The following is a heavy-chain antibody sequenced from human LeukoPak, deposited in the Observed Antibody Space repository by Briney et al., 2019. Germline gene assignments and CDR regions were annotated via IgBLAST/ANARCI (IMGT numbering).Heavy chain of an antibody. J-gene: IGHJ4*02. D-gene: IGHD6-19*01. CDR2: IYYSGST. V-gene: IGHV4-39*01. CDR1: GGSISSSSCY. CDR3: ARRMHSSGWYYFVY. Sequence: SETLSLTCTVCGGSISSSSCYWRWIRQPPGKGLEWIGSIYYSGSTYYNPSLKSRVTISVDTSKNQFSLKLSSVTAADTAVYYCARRMHSSGWYYFVYWGQGTLVTVSS.